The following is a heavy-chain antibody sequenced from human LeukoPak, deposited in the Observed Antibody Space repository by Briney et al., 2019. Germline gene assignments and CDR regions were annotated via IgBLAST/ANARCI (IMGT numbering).Heavy chain of an antibody. CDR1: GFTFSSYA. Sequence: GGSLRLSCAASGFTFSSYAMSGVRQAPGKGLEWVSNISGSGGSTYYADSVKGHFTISRGNSKNKLYLQMNSLRAEDTAIYYCAKDPGGNWNDPDYWGQGTLVTVSS. J-gene: IGHJ4*02. D-gene: IGHD1-1*01. CDR2: ISGSGGST. V-gene: IGHV3-23*01. CDR3: AKDPGGNWNDPDY.